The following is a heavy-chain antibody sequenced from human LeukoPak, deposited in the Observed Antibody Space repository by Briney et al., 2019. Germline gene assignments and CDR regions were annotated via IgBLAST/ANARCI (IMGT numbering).Heavy chain of an antibody. CDR3: ARGFGYSDGSRYYYYGMDV. CDR2: INHSGST. CDR1: GGSFSGYH. Sequence: SETLSLTCSVYGGSFSGYHWRWIRQPPGKGLEWIGEINHSGSTNYNPSLKSRVTISVDTSKNQFSPKLSSVTAADTAVYYCARGFGYSDGSRYYYYGMDVWGKGTTVTVSS. D-gene: IGHD5-18*01. J-gene: IGHJ6*04. V-gene: IGHV4-34*01.